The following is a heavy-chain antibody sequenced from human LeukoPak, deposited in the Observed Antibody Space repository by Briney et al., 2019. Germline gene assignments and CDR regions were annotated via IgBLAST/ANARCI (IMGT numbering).Heavy chain of an antibody. CDR2: ISSSSSYI. CDR1: GFTFSSYS. Sequence: GGSLRLSCAASGFTFSSYSMNWVRQAPGKGLEWVSYISSSSSYISYADSVKGRFTISRDNAKNSLYLQMNSLRADDTAVYYCARDRRYYDSSGYEITFFDYWGQGTQVTVSS. V-gene: IGHV3-21*01. CDR3: ARDRRYYDSSGYEITFFDY. J-gene: IGHJ4*02. D-gene: IGHD3-22*01.